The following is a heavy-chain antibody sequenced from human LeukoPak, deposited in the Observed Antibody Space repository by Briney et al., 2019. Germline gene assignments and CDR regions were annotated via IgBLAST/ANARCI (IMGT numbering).Heavy chain of an antibody. CDR1: GFTFSSYW. CDR3: ASPREDRSDPWGDV. J-gene: IGHJ6*04. D-gene: IGHD7-27*01. Sequence: GGSLRLSCAASGFTFSSYWMNWVRQTPGKGLEWVANIKQDGSEKNYVDSVKGRFTISGDNAKNSLFLQMNSLRAEDTAVYYCASPREDRSDPWGDVWGKGTAVSVSS. V-gene: IGHV3-7*01. CDR2: IKQDGSEK.